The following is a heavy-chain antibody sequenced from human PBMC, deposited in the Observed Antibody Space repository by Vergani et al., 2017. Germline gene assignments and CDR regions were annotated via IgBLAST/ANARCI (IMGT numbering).Heavy chain of an antibody. V-gene: IGHV1-69*13. J-gene: IGHJ6*02. CDR3: ARVGMATITRVYYYYGMDV. CDR1: GGTFSSYA. Sequence: QVQLVQSGAEVKKPGSSVKVSCKASGGTFSSYAISWVRQAPGQGLEWMGRIIPIFGKANYAQKFQGRVTITADESTSTAYMELSSLRSEDTAVYYCARVGMATITRVYYYYGMDVWGQGTTVTVSS. D-gene: IGHD5-24*01. CDR2: IIPIFGKA.